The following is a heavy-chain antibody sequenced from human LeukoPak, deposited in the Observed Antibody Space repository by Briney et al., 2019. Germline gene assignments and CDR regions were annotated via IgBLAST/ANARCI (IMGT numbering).Heavy chain of an antibody. Sequence: PSETLSLTCTVSGGSISSYYWSWIRQPPGKGLEWIGEINHSGSTNYNPSLKSRVTISVDTSKNQFSLKLSSVTAADTAVYYCASTAGMRDYWGQGTLVTVSS. CDR1: GGSISSYY. CDR3: ASTAGMRDY. CDR2: INHSGST. V-gene: IGHV4-34*01. J-gene: IGHJ4*02. D-gene: IGHD6-19*01.